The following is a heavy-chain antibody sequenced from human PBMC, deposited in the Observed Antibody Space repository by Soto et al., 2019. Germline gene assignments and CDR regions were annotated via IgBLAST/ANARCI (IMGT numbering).Heavy chain of an antibody. J-gene: IGHJ6*03. CDR3: ARGTTMVRGVITPYYYYYYMDV. D-gene: IGHD3-10*01. CDR2: IYYSGST. V-gene: IGHV4-59*01. Sequence: SETLSLTCTVSGGSISSYYWSWIRQPPGKGLEWIGYIYYSGSTNYNPSLKSRVTISVDTSKNQFSLKLSSVTAADTAVYYCARGTTMVRGVITPYYYYYYMDVWGKGTTVTVSS. CDR1: GGSISSYY.